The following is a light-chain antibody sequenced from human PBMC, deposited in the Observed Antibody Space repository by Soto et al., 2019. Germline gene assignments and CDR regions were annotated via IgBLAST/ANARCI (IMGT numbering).Light chain of an antibody. CDR2: DVS. J-gene: IGKJ2*01. CDR3: QQYNNWPPYT. Sequence: EVVMTQSPGTLSVSPGERATLSCRASQSISRNLAWYQQKPGRAPRLLIYDVSTRATGVPARFSGSGSETDFTLTISGLQSEDFAVYYCQQYNNWPPYTFGQGTKLEIK. CDR1: QSISRN. V-gene: IGKV3-15*01.